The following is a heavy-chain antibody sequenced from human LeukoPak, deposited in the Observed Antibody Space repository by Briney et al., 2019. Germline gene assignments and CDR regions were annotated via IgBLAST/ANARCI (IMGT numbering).Heavy chain of an antibody. Sequence: PGGSLRLSCAASGFTFSSYAMSWVRQAPGKGLEWVANIKQDGSEKYYVDSVKGRFTISRDNAKNSLYLQMNSLRAEDTAVYYCARDVGWELHLDYWGQGTLVTVSS. J-gene: IGHJ4*02. CDR2: IKQDGSEK. CDR1: GFTFSSYA. CDR3: ARDVGWELHLDY. D-gene: IGHD1-26*01. V-gene: IGHV3-7*01.